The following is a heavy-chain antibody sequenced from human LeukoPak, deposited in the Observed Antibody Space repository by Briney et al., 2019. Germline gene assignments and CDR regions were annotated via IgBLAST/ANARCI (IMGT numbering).Heavy chain of an antibody. Sequence: SETLSLTCTVSGGSISSGSYYWSWIRRPAGKGLEWIGRIYTSGSTNYNPSLKSRVTISVDTSKNQFSLKLSSVTAADTAVYYCARAPRWLQFDYWGQGTLVTVSS. D-gene: IGHD5-24*01. V-gene: IGHV4-61*02. CDR3: ARAPRWLQFDY. CDR1: GGSISSGSYY. J-gene: IGHJ4*02. CDR2: IYTSGST.